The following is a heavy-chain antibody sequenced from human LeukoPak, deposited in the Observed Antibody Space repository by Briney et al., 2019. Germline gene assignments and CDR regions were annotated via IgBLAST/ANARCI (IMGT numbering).Heavy chain of an antibody. CDR2: IRYDGSNK. V-gene: IGHV3-30*02. J-gene: IGHJ6*03. CDR1: GFTFTSDG. D-gene: IGHD6-19*01. CDR3: AKDWVAVAGIGYMDV. Sequence: TGRSLRLSCAASGFTFTSDGMHWVRQAPGKWLEWEAFIRYDGSNKYYADCVKGRFTISRENSKNTLYLQMNSLRAEDTAVYYCAKDWVAVAGIGYMDVWGKGTTVTISS.